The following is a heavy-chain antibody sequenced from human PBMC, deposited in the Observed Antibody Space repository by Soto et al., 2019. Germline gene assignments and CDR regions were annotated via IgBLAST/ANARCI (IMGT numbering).Heavy chain of an antibody. CDR1: GYTFTSYG. J-gene: IGHJ6*02. V-gene: IGHV1-18*01. Sequence: ASVKVSCKASGYTFTSYGISWVRQAPGQGLEWMGWISAYNGNTDYAQKLQGRVTMTTDTSTSTAYMELRSLRSDDTVVYYCAISGQLRPYYYYYGMDVWGQGTTVTVSS. CDR3: AISGQLRPYYYYYGMDV. D-gene: IGHD6-6*01. CDR2: ISAYNGNT.